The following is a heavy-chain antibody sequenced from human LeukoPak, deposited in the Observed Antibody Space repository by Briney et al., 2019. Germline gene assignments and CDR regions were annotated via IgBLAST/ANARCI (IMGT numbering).Heavy chain of an antibody. CDR2: IHSGGTT. J-gene: IGHJ4*02. CDR1: GFTVSARY. D-gene: IGHD1-1*01. V-gene: IGHV3-66*02. Sequence: GGSLGLSCAASGFTVSARYMNWVRQAPGKGLEWLSVIHSGGTTDYTDSVRGRFTISRDNSKNILYLQMNSLTTEDTAVYYCARSWDERLNFDYWGQGTLVTVSS. CDR3: ARSWDERLNFDY.